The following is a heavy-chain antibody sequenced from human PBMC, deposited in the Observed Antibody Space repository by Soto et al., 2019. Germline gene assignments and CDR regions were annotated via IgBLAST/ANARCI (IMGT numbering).Heavy chain of an antibody. D-gene: IGHD6-13*01. CDR2: INSDGSMT. V-gene: IGHV3-74*01. CDR1: GFTFSHHW. Sequence: GGSLRLSCVVSGFTFSHHWMHWVRQAPGKGLVWVSRINSDGSMTGFADTVKGRFTISRDNTQNTVFLHMNSLRAEDTAVYFCARGPFYSSSWYDYWGQGTLVTV. CDR3: ARGPFYSSSWYDY. J-gene: IGHJ4*02.